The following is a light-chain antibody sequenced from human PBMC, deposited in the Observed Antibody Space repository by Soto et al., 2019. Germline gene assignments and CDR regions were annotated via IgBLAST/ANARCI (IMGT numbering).Light chain of an antibody. V-gene: IGLV2-14*01. Sequence: QSALTQPASVSGSPGQSITISCTGTSSDVGGYNYVSWYQQHPGKAPKLMIYEVSNRPSGVSHRFSGSKSGNTASLTISGVQAEDEADYYCSSYTSSSTLGFGGGTKVTVL. J-gene: IGLJ2*01. CDR2: EVS. CDR3: SSYTSSSTLG. CDR1: SSDVGGYNY.